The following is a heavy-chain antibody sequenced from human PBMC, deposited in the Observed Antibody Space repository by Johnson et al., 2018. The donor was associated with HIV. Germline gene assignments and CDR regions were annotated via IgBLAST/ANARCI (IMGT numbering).Heavy chain of an antibody. D-gene: IGHD2-21*01. CDR1: GFSLRPYA. V-gene: IGHV3-30*01. CDR3: ARYCGGGCYPHYDALDL. CDR2: LSSDGISG. Sequence: QVQLVESGGGVVQPGRSVRLSCAASGFSLRPYAMHWVRQPPGKGLAWVAVLSSDGISGYYSGSVQGPFHISRNNSNNPLYLQMNSLKAEDTAVYYCARYCGGGCYPHYDALDLWGQGTMVTVSS. J-gene: IGHJ3*01.